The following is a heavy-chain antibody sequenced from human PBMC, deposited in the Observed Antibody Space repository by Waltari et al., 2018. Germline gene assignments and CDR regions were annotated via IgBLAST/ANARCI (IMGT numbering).Heavy chain of an antibody. J-gene: IGHJ5*02. CDR2: SSRGGHSI. Sequence: EVQLVESGGGLVKPGGSLRLSCAASGFTFSTYSMNWVRQAPGKGRGWVSSSSRGGHSIYYADSVKGRFTTSRDNAKNSLYLQMNSLGAEDTAVYYCAGTPVEDHLPNWFDPWGQGTLVTVSS. CDR3: AGTPVEDHLPNWFDP. CDR1: GFTFSTYS. V-gene: IGHV3-21*01.